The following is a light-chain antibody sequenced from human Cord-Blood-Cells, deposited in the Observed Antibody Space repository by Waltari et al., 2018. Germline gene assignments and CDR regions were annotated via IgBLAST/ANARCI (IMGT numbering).Light chain of an antibody. J-gene: IGLJ2*01. CDR2: EVS. V-gene: IGLV2-14*01. CDR1: SSDVGGYNY. CDR3: SSYTSSSTRVV. Sequence: QSALTQPASVSGSPGQSITISCTGTSSDVGGYNYVSWYQQHPGKAPQRMIYEVSNRPTGVSNRFSGSKSGNTASLTISGLQGEDEADYYCSSYTSSSTRVVFGGGTKLTVL.